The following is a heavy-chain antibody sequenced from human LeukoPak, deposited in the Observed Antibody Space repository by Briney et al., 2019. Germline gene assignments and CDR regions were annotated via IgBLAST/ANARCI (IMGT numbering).Heavy chain of an antibody. J-gene: IGHJ6*03. V-gene: IGHV1-8*03. CDR2: MNPNSGNT. Sequence: ASVKVSCKASGYTFTSYDINWVRQATGQGLEWMGWMNPNSGNTGYAQKFQGRVTITRNTSISTAYVELSSLRSEDTAVYYCARGITIFGVVINYYMDVWGKGTTVTVSS. CDR3: ARGITIFGVVINYYMDV. CDR1: GYTFTSYD. D-gene: IGHD3-3*01.